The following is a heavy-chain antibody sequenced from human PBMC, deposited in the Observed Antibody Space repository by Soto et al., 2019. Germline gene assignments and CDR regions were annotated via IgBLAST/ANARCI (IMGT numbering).Heavy chain of an antibody. J-gene: IGHJ4*02. Sequence: GGSLRLSCAASGFTFSTAWMNWVRQAPGKGLEWAGRVKTKTDGGTADYAAPVKGRFTISRDDSRSTLLLQMDSLKTEDTAVYYCTRGIAASLWGQGTLVTVSS. D-gene: IGHD6-13*01. V-gene: IGHV3-15*07. CDR3: TRGIAASL. CDR1: GFTFSTAW. CDR2: VKTKTDGGTA.